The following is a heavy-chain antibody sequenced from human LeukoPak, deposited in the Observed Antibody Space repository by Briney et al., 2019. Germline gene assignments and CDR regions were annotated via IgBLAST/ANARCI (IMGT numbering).Heavy chain of an antibody. CDR3: VRDGYNQNRFDF. CDR1: GFSFGLHW. D-gene: IGHD3-22*01. Sequence: GGSLRLSCAASGFSFGLHWMNWVRQAPGKGLEWVANIKEDGTLAYYADSVTGRISISRDNTKNSLYLQMNGLRAEDTAVYFCVRDGYNQNRFDFWGQGILVTVSS. V-gene: IGHV3-7*03. J-gene: IGHJ4*02. CDR2: IKEDGTLA.